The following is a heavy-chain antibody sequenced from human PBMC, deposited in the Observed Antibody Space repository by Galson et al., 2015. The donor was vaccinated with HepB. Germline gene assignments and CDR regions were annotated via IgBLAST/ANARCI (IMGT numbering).Heavy chain of an antibody. V-gene: IGHV1-18*04. CDR2: ISPYNGDT. Sequence: SVKVSCKASGYTFSTYYNHWVRQARGQGLEWMGWISPYNGDTSYARKFQGRGTMTTETITSTAYVELMSLRSDDTAMYYCARGARVVVIVGTQNNWFDPWCQGTLVTVSS. CDR3: ARGARVVVIVGTQNNWFDP. CDR1: GYTFSTYY. D-gene: IGHD2-15*01. J-gene: IGHJ5*02.